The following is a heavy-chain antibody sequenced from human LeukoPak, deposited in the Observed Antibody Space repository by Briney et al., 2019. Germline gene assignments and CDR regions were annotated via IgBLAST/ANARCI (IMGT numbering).Heavy chain of an antibody. CDR2: ISGSGGST. CDR1: RFTFSSYA. CDR3: AKDLTVTTLFDY. J-gene: IGHJ4*02. Sequence: PGGSLRLSCAASRFTFSSYAMSWVRQAPGKGLEWVSAISGSGGSTYYADSVKGRFTISRDNSKNTLYLQMNSLRAEDTAVYYCAKDLTVTTLFDYWGQGTLVTVSS. V-gene: IGHV3-23*01. D-gene: IGHD4-17*01.